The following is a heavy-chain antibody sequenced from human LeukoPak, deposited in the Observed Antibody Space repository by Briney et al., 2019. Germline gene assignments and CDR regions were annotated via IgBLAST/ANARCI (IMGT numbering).Heavy chain of an antibody. CDR2: ISSSGSTI. J-gene: IGHJ6*02. Sequence: GGSLRLSCAASGFTFSDYYMSWIRQAPGKGLEWVSYISSSGSTIYYADSVKGRFTISRDNAKNSLYLQMNSLRAEDTAVYYCARGAGYDFWSEHYYYGMDVWGQGTTVTVSS. CDR1: GFTFSDYY. D-gene: IGHD3-3*01. CDR3: ARGAGYDFWSEHYYYGMDV. V-gene: IGHV3-11*01.